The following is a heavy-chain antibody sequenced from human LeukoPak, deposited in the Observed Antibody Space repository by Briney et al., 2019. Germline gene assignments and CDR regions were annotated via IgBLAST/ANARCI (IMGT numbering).Heavy chain of an antibody. Sequence: PGGSLRLSCAVSGFGFGSEAMSWVRQSPARGLEWVASISPGGGTTYYADYVKGRFTISRDNSNNTLYVQMNSLRAEDTAVYYCAKDLKSGIYYNYNYAMDVWGKGTTVTVSS. D-gene: IGHD1-26*01. CDR2: ISPGGGTT. CDR1: GFGFGSEA. V-gene: IGHV3-23*01. CDR3: AKDLKSGIYYNYNYAMDV. J-gene: IGHJ6*04.